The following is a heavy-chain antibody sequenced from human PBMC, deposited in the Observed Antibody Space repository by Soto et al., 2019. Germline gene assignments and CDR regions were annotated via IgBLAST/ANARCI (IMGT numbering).Heavy chain of an antibody. J-gene: IGHJ4*02. D-gene: IGHD3-22*01. V-gene: IGHV3-23*01. CDR1: GFTFSSYA. Sequence: PGGSLRLSCAASGFTFSSYAMSWVRQAPGKGLEWVSGISGSGDSTYYADSVKGRFALSRDNSKNTLYLQMNSLRAEDTAVYYCAKDSYASSGFARFESFEYWGQGILVPVSP. CDR3: AKDSYASSGFARFESFEY. CDR2: ISGSGDST.